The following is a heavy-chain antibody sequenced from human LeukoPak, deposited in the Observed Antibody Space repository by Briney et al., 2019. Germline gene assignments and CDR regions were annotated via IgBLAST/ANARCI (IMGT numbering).Heavy chain of an antibody. CDR3: AKQELLWFGPIDY. CDR1: GFTFSSYE. Sequence: PGGSLRLSCAASGFTFSSYEMNWVRQAPGKGLEWVSYISSSGSTIYYADSVKGRFTISRDNSKNTLYLQMNSLRADDTALYYCAKQELLWFGPIDYWGQGNLVTVSS. CDR2: ISSSGSTI. J-gene: IGHJ4*02. D-gene: IGHD3-10*01. V-gene: IGHV3-48*03.